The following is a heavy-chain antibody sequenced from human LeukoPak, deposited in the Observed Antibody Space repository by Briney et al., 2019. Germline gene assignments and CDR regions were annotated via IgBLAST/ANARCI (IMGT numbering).Heavy chain of an antibody. V-gene: IGHV4-59*12. Sequence: PSETLSLTCTVSGGSISSYYWSWIRQPPGKGLEWIGYIYYSGSTNYNPSLKSRVTISVDTSKNQFSLKLSSVTAADTAVYYCARAPLCSGGSCYHWFDPWGQGTLVTVSS. J-gene: IGHJ5*02. CDR3: ARAPLCSGGSCYHWFDP. CDR2: IYYSGST. CDR1: GGSISSYY. D-gene: IGHD2-15*01.